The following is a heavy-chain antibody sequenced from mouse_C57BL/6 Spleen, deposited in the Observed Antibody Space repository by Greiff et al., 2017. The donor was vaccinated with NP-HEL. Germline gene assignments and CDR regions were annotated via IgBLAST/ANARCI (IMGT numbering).Heavy chain of an antibody. CDR1: GYTFTSYW. V-gene: IGHV1-55*01. Sequence: QVHVKQPGAELVKPGASVKMSCKASGYTFTSYWITWVKQRPGQGLEWIGDIYPGSGSTNYNEKFKSKATLTVDTSSSTAYMQLSSLTSEDSAVYYCAREGLRRGYYAMDYWGQGTSVTVSS. CDR2: IYPGSGST. J-gene: IGHJ4*01. D-gene: IGHD2-12*01. CDR3: AREGLRRGYYAMDY.